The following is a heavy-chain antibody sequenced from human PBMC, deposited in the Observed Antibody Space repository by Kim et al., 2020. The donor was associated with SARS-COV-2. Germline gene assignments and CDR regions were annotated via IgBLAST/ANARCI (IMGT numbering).Heavy chain of an antibody. V-gene: IGHV3-33*01. Sequence: YADSVKGRFTISRDNSKNTLYLQMNSLRAEDTAVYYCARDVYGTTGGDYWGQGTLVTVSS. CDR3: ARDVYGTTGGDY. D-gene: IGHD4-17*01. J-gene: IGHJ4*02.